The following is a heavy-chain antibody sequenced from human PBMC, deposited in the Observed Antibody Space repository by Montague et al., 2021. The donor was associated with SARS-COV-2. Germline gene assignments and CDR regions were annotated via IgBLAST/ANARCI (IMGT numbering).Heavy chain of an antibody. J-gene: IGHJ4*02. V-gene: IGHV3-33*01. CDR1: GFIFSSYG. CDR3: ARGSVGGYYFDY. D-gene: IGHD1-26*01. CDR2: IWYDGSNE. Sequence: SLRLSCAASGFIFSSYGMHWVRQAPGKGLEWVAHIWYDGSNENYVDSVKGRFTISRDNFKNTLYLQMNSRRAEDTAIYYCARGSVGGYYFDYWGQGALVTVSS.